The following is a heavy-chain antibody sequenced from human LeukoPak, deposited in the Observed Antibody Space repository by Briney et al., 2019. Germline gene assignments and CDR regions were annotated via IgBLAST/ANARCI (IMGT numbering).Heavy chain of an antibody. Sequence: PGGSLRLSCAASGFTFSDNYMTWIRQAPGKGLEWVSYIGRSDNAIGYADSVKGRFTISRDNTKNKLYLQMSSLRAEDTAVYYCARAIDWGQGTLVTVSS. CDR1: GFTFSDNY. J-gene: IGHJ4*02. CDR3: ARAID. CDR2: IGRSDNAI. V-gene: IGHV3-11*01.